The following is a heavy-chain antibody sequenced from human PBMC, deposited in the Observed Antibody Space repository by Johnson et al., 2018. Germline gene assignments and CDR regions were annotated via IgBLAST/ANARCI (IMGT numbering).Heavy chain of an antibody. Sequence: QVQLVQSGAEVKKXGSSVKVSCKASGDTYSDYVISWVRQAPGQGLEWMGGIIPMFGTVNYAQKFRGRVTLTADESTGTAYVELSSLRYEDTAVYYCARGQTDPIVTVPAGLTMFGLDVWGQGTTVIVS. CDR2: IIPMFGTV. CDR3: ARGQTDPIVTVPAGLTMFGLDV. CDR1: GDTYSDYV. D-gene: IGHD2-2*01. V-gene: IGHV1-69*01. J-gene: IGHJ6*02.